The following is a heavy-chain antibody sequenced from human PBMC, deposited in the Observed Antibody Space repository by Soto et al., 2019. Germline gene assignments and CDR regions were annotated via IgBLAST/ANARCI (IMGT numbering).Heavy chain of an antibody. J-gene: IGHJ5*02. CDR3: ARGSMIPHRGRWFDP. V-gene: IGHV4-34*01. CDR1: GGSFSGYY. Sequence: QVQLQQWGAGLLKPSETLSLTCAVYGGSFSGYYWSWIRQPPGKGLEWIGEINHSGSTNYNPSLKSRVIISVDTSKSQFTLKLSSVTAADTALYYCARGSMIPHRGRWFDPWGQGTLVTVSS. CDR2: INHSGST. D-gene: IGHD3-22*01.